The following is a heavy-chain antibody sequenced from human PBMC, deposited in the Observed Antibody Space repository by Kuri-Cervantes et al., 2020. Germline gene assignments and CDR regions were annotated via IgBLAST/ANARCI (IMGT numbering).Heavy chain of an antibody. CDR3: ARIIYTGTGGRGWFDP. J-gene: IGHJ5*02. D-gene: IGHD1-26*01. CDR1: RGSITTTTSYF. Sequence: SETLSLTCTVSRGSITTTTSYFWGWIRQPPGKGLEWIGNIDFYGNTYYNSSLTSRLTMSIDTSKNQFSLKLASVTAADTAVYYCARIIYTGTGGRGWFDPWGQGTLVTV. CDR2: IDFYGNT. V-gene: IGHV4-39*01.